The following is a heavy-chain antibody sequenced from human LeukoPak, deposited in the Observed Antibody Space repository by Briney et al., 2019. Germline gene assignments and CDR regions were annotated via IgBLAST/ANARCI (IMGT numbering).Heavy chain of an antibody. D-gene: IGHD6-19*01. V-gene: IGHV1-69*05. CDR3: ARVIAVAGTGLWYFDL. J-gene: IGHJ2*01. CDR2: IIPIFGTA. Sequence: SVKVSCKASGGTFSSYAISWVRQAPGQGLEWMGGIIPIFGTANYAQKFQGRVTITTDESTSTAYMELSSLRSDDTAVYYCARVIAVAGTGLWYFDLWGRGTLVTVSS. CDR1: GGTFSSYA.